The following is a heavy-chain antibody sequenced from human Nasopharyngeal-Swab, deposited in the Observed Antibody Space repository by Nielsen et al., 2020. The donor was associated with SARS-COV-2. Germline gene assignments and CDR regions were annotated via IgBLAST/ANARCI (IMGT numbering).Heavy chain of an antibody. D-gene: IGHD3-16*02. CDR1: GDTFTGYY. Sequence: ASAKASCKASGDTFTGYYMHWVRQAPGQGLEWLGWINPNSGGTNYAEKFQGRVTMTRDTSISTAYMELSRLRSDDTAVYYCARDGFWGLRLGELSLYLAGMDVWGQGTTVTVSS. CDR3: ARDGFWGLRLGELSLYLAGMDV. V-gene: IGHV1-2*02. J-gene: IGHJ6*02. CDR2: INPNSGGT.